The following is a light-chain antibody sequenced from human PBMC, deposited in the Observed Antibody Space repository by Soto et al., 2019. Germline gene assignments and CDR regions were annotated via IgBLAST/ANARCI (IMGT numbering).Light chain of an antibody. V-gene: IGLV1-40*01. CDR2: GNS. Sequence: QSVLTQPPSVSGAPGQRVTISCTGSSSNIGAGYDVHWYQQLPGTAPKLLIYGNSNRPSGVPDRFSGSKSGTSASLAITGLQAADEAAYYFQSYDSSRSGLVFGTGTKLTVL. CDR1: SSNIGAGYD. CDR3: QSYDSSRSGLV. J-gene: IGLJ1*01.